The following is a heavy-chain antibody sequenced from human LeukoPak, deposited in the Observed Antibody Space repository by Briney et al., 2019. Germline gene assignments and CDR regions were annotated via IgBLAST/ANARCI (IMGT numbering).Heavy chain of an antibody. J-gene: IGHJ3*02. Sequence: ASVKVSCKASGYTFTSYGISWVRQAPGQGLEWMGWISAYNGHTNYAQKFQGRVTMTTDTFTSTASMELRSLRSDDTAVYYCARGGRWELPRPYAFDMWGQGTMVTVSS. D-gene: IGHD1-26*01. CDR2: ISAYNGHT. CDR1: GYTFTSYG. V-gene: IGHV1-18*01. CDR3: ARGGRWELPRPYAFDM.